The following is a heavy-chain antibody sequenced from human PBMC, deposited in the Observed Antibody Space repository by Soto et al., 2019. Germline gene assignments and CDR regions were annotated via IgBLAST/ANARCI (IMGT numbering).Heavy chain of an antibody. CDR2: IIPIFGTA. J-gene: IGHJ4*02. D-gene: IGHD5-18*01. V-gene: IGHV1-69*13. Sequence: ASVKVSCKASGGTFSSYAISWVRQAPGQGLEWMGGIIPIFGTANYAQKFQGRVTITAGESTSTAYMELSSLRSEDTAVYYCARSRSVEMATANFDYCGQRTLVTVSS. CDR1: GGTFSSYA. CDR3: ARSRSVEMATANFDY.